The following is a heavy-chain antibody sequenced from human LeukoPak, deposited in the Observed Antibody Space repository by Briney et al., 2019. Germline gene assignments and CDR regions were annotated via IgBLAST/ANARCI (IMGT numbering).Heavy chain of an antibody. CDR2: INPAGGST. D-gene: IGHD4-17*01. Sequence: ASVKVSCKASGYTFTNYYIHWVRQAPAQGLEWMGIINPAGGSTGYAQKFQGRVTMTRDTSTSTVYMELSSLRSEDTAVYYCARYNGDLTGGFDYWGQGTLVTVSS. CDR1: GYTFTNYY. J-gene: IGHJ4*02. CDR3: ARYNGDLTGGFDY. V-gene: IGHV1-46*01.